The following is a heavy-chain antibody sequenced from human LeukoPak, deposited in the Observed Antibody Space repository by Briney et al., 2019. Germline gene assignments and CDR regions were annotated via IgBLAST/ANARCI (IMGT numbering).Heavy chain of an antibody. Sequence: PGGYLRRSCAASGFTFSSYEMNWVRQAPGKGREWVSYISSSGSTIYYADSVKGRFTISRDNAKNSLYLQMNRLRAEDTAVYYCAREFKRITMIVVVKGGFDYWGQGTLVTVSS. J-gene: IGHJ4*02. D-gene: IGHD3-22*01. V-gene: IGHV3-48*03. CDR1: GFTFSSYE. CDR2: ISSSGSTI. CDR3: AREFKRITMIVVVKGGFDY.